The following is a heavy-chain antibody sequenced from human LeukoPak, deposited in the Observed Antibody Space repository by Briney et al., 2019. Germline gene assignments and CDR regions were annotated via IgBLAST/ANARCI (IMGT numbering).Heavy chain of an antibody. J-gene: IGHJ4*02. CDR2: IYYTRST. D-gene: IGHD4-11*01. Sequence: SETLSLTCTVSGGSISSYYWSWIRQPPGKGLEWIGYIYYTRSTHYNPSLKSRVTISVDTSKNQFSLKLSSVTAADTAVYYCARDGDYSTYDLFDYWGQGTLVTVSS. CDR1: GGSISSYY. CDR3: ARDGDYSTYDLFDY. V-gene: IGHV4-59*01.